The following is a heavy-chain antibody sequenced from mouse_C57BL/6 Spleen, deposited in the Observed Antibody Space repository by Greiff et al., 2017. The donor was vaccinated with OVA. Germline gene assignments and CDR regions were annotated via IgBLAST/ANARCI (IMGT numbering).Heavy chain of an antibody. CDR3: ARLPFDY. Sequence: EVQVVESGGGLVKPGGSLKLSCAASGFTFSSYTMSWVRQTPEKRLEWVATISGGGGNTYYPDSVKGRFTISRDNAKNTLYLQMSSLRSEDTALYYCARLPFDYWGQGTTLTVSS. CDR2: ISGGGGNT. J-gene: IGHJ2*01. V-gene: IGHV5-9*01. CDR1: GFTFSSYT.